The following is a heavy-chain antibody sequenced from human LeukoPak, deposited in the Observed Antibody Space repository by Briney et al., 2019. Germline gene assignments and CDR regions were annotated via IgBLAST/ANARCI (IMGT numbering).Heavy chain of an antibody. CDR2: ISGSGGST. J-gene: IGHJ4*02. D-gene: IGHD6-19*01. V-gene: IGHV3-23*01. Sequence: PGGSLRLSCAASGFTFSSYAMSWVRQAPGKGLEWVSAISGSGGSTYYADSVKGRFTISRDNSKNTLYLQMNSLRAEDTAVYYCAKDGYSSGWYDIYYFDYWGQGTLVTVSS. CDR3: AKDGYSSGWYDIYYFDY. CDR1: GFTFSSYA.